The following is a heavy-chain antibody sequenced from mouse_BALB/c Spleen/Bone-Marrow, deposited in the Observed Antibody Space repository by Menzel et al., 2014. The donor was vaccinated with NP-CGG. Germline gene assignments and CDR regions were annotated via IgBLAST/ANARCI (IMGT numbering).Heavy chain of an antibody. Sequence: QVQLQQPGAELVKPGASVKLSCKASGYTFTSYNMYWVKQRPGKGEEWMGEINPSNGGTNFNEKFKSKATLTVDKSSSTAYMQLTSLTSEDSAVYYCTRGRRDAMDYWGQGTSVTVSS. CDR3: TRGRRDAMDY. V-gene: IGHV1S81*02. CDR2: INPSNGGT. CDR1: GYTFTSYN. J-gene: IGHJ4*01.